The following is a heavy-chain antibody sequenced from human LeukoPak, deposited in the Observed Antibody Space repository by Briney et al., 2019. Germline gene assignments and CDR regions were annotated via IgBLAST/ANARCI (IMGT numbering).Heavy chain of an antibody. CDR3: AREAYSSGYYYGMDV. D-gene: IGHD6-19*01. J-gene: IGHJ6*02. V-gene: IGHV4-34*01. CDR2: INHSGST. CDR1: GGSISSYY. Sequence: SETLSLTCTVSGGSISSYYWSWIRQPPGKGLEWIGEINHSGSTNYNPSLKSRVAISVDTSKNQFSLKLSSVTAADTAVYYCAREAYSSGYYYGMDVWGQGTTVTVSS.